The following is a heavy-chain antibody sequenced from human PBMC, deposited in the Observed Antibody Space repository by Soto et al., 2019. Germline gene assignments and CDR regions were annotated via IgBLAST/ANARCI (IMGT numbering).Heavy chain of an antibody. Sequence: GGSLRLSCAASGFTFSSYTMSWVRQAPGKGREWVSAVSGSGGSTYYADSVKGRFTISRANSKNTLYLKMNSLRADDTAVYYCAKDGSDCSGGSCYSYYYYGIDVWGQGTTVTVSS. CDR2: VSGSGGST. V-gene: IGHV3-23*01. CDR1: GFTFSSYT. D-gene: IGHD2-15*01. J-gene: IGHJ6*02. CDR3: AKDGSDCSGGSCYSYYYYGIDV.